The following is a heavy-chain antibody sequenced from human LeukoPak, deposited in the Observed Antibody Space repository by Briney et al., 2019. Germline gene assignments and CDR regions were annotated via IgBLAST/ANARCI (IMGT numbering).Heavy chain of an antibody. D-gene: IGHD3-10*02. CDR2: ISSSGSTI. J-gene: IGHJ3*01. CDR1: RFTFSSYD. V-gene: IGHV3-48*03. Sequence: QPGGSLRLSCAASRFTFSSYDMNWVRQAPGKGLEWVSYISSSGSTIHYAGSVKGRFTISRDNAKNSLYLQMNSLRAEDTAVYYCARGVRPDAYDVWGQGTMVTVSS. CDR3: ARGVRPDAYDV.